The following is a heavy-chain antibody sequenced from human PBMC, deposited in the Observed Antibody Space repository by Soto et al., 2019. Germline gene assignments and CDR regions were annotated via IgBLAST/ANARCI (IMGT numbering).Heavy chain of an antibody. Sequence: ASVKVSCKASGYTFTSYGISWVRQAPGQGLEWMGWISAYNGNTNYAQKLQGRVTMTTDTSTSTAYMELSSLRSEDTAVYYCARSDIVATIGDYWGQGTLVTVSS. CDR3: ARSDIVATIGDY. CDR1: GYTFTSYG. CDR2: ISAYNGNT. D-gene: IGHD5-12*01. J-gene: IGHJ4*02. V-gene: IGHV1-18*01.